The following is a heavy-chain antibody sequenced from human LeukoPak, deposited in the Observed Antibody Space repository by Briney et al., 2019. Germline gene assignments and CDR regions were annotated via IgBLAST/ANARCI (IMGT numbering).Heavy chain of an antibody. J-gene: IGHJ4*02. Sequence: PGGSLRLSCAASGFTFSSYAMHWVRQAPGKGLEWVAVISYDGSNKYYADSVKGRFTISRDNSKNTLYLQMNSPRAEDTAVYYCARDLSSTSLYYFDYWGQGTLVTVSS. CDR3: ARDLSSTSLYYFDY. V-gene: IGHV3-30*04. CDR2: ISYDGSNK. CDR1: GFTFSSYA. D-gene: IGHD2-2*01.